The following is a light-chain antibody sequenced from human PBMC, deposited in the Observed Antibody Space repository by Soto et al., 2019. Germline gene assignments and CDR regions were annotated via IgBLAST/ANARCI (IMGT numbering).Light chain of an antibody. CDR1: QSISSW. Sequence: DIQMTQSPSTLSVSVGDRVTITCGASQSISSWLAWYQQKPGKAPKLLIYEVSSLESGVPSRVSGSGSGTEFTLTISSLQPDDFATYYCQHYNSYSGTFGQGTKLEIK. CDR2: EVS. CDR3: QHYNSYSGT. J-gene: IGKJ2*02. V-gene: IGKV1-5*01.